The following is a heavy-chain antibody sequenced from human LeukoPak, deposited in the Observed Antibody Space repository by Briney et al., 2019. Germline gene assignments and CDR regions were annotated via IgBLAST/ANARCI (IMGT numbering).Heavy chain of an antibody. D-gene: IGHD3-3*01. CDR1: GYTFTSYG. CDR2: ISAYNGST. Sequence: ASVKVSCKASGYTFTSYGISWVRQAPGQGLEWMGWISAYNGSTNYAQKLQGRVTMTTDTSTSTAYMELRSLRSDDTAVDYCARGALVYDFWSGYLNWFDPWGQGTLVTVSS. J-gene: IGHJ5*02. V-gene: IGHV1-18*01. CDR3: ARGALVYDFWSGYLNWFDP.